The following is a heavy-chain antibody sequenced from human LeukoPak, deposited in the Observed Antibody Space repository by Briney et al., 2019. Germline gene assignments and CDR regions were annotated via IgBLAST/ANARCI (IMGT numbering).Heavy chain of an antibody. V-gene: IGHV3-11*04. CDR2: ISSSSSTI. J-gene: IGHJ4*02. Sequence: PGGSLRLSCAASGFTFSDYYMSWIRQAPGKGLEWVSYISSSSSTIYYADSVKGRFTISRDNAKNSLYLQMNSLRAEDTAVYYCAKSGGYDLWEVLGYFDYWGQGTLVTVSS. D-gene: IGHD5-12*01. CDR1: GFTFSDYY. CDR3: AKSGGYDLWEVLGYFDY.